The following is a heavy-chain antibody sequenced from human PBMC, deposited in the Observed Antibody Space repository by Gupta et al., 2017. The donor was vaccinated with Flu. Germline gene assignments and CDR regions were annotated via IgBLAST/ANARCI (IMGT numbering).Heavy chain of an antibody. Sequence: SFTTTGMSVSWIRQPPGKAPEWPALIDWEYDKYYNTSLKTGLTIFKDTSKSQVVLRMTNVDPVDTATYYCARIRGGGNYAGLIDHWGQGILV. CDR3: ARIRGGGNYAGLIDH. CDR2: IDWEYDK. J-gene: IGHJ4*02. CDR1: SFTTTGMS. V-gene: IGHV2-70*13. D-gene: IGHD5-18*01.